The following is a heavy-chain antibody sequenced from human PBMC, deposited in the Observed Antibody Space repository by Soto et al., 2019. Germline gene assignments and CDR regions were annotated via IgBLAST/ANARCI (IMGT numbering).Heavy chain of an antibody. Sequence: QGQLVQSGAEVKKPGASVKVSCKTSGYTFFNYGISWVRQAPGQGLEWIGGISVYNGNTNYARKLQGRVSLTTDTSTTTAYMELRSLRSDDTAVYYCARESKSELLPRCVDYWGQGTRVTVSS. V-gene: IGHV1-18*01. CDR3: ARESKSELLPRCVDY. J-gene: IGHJ4*02. CDR1: GYTFFNYG. CDR2: ISVYNGNT. D-gene: IGHD1-7*01.